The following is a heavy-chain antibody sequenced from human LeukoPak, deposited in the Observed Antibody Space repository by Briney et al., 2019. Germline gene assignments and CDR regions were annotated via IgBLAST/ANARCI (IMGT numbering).Heavy chain of an antibody. V-gene: IGHV3-23*01. CDR3: AKGRRDGYNYPFFDH. J-gene: IGHJ4*02. D-gene: IGHD5-24*01. Sequence: PGGSLRLSCRASGFSFSIYSMNWVRQAPGKGLEWVSNIIGNSVSTYYAEFVKGRFTISRDNSNNTLFLQMDSLRAEDTAVYYCAKGRRDGYNYPFFDHWGQGALVIVSS. CDR2: IIGNSVST. CDR1: GFSFSIYS.